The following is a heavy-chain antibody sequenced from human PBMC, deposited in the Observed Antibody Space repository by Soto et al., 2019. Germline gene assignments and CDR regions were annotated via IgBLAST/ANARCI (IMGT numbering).Heavy chain of an antibody. CDR1: GYTFTGYY. V-gene: IGHV1-2*04. D-gene: IGHD6-19*01. J-gene: IGHJ6*02. Sequence: SMKVPCKASGYTFTGYYMHWVRQAPGQRLEGVGLINPNSGGTNYAQKFQGWVTMTRDTSISTAYRELSRLRSDDTAVDDCARDQGYAGYSSGRRVGYYGMDVWGQGTTVTVSS. CDR3: ARDQGYAGYSSGRRVGYYGMDV. CDR2: INPNSGGT.